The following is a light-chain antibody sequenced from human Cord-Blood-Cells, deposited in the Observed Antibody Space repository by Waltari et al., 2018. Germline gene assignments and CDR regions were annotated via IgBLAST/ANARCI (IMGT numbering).Light chain of an antibody. CDR3: QQSYSTPFT. V-gene: IGKV1-39*01. Sequence: DIQLTQSPSSLSASVGDSLSITCRASQSISSYLNWYQQKPGKAPKLLIYAASSLQSGVPSRFSGSGSGTDFTLTISSLQPEDFATYYCQQSYSTPFTFGPGTKVDIK. J-gene: IGKJ3*01. CDR2: AAS. CDR1: QSISSY.